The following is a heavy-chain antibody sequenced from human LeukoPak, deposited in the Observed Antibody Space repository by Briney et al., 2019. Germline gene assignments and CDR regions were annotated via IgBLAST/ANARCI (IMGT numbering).Heavy chain of an antibody. V-gene: IGHV4-59*01. D-gene: IGHD5-24*01. J-gene: IGHJ3*02. CDR2: IFYSGNT. CDR1: GGSISTYY. CDR3: ARVGYNSAFDI. Sequence: SETLSLTCTVSGGSISTYYWSWIRQPPGKGLEWIGYIFYSGNTNYNPSLKGRVTISVDTSKNQFSLKLSSVTAADTAAYYCARVGYNSAFDIWGQGTMVTVSS.